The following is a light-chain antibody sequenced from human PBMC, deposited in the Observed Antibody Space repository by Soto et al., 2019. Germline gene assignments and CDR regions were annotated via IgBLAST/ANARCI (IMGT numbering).Light chain of an antibody. CDR1: QNIRSY. Sequence: DIPMTQSPSSLSASVGDRVTITCRASQNIRSYLNWYQQKPGKAPNLLIYAASSLQSGLPSRFSGSGSGTDFTLTISSLQPEDFATYYCQQSYSRPITFGQGTRLEIK. V-gene: IGKV1-39*01. CDR2: AAS. CDR3: QQSYSRPIT. J-gene: IGKJ5*01.